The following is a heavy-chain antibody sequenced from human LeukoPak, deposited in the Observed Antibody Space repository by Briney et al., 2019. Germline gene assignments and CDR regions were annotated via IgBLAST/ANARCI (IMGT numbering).Heavy chain of an antibody. J-gene: IGHJ6*02. D-gene: IGHD3-22*01. CDR1: GFTFSSYA. CDR3: AKGRGYYYDSSGYYYYGMDV. V-gene: IGHV3-23*01. CDR2: ISGSGGST. Sequence: GGSLRLSCAASGFTFSSYAMSWVRQAPGKGLEWVSAISGSGGSTYYADSVKGRFTISRDNSKNTLYLQKNSLRAEDTAVYYCAKGRGYYYDSSGYYYYGMDVWGQGTTVTVSS.